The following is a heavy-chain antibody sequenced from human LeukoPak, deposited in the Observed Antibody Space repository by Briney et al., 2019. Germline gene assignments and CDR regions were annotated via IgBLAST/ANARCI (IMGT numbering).Heavy chain of an antibody. D-gene: IGHD3-3*01. CDR1: GFIFSDYW. CDR2: IKEDGSET. Sequence: GGSLRLSCAASGFIFSDYWMTWVRQAPEKGLEWVANIKEDGSETYYVDSVKGRFTISRDNAKNSLYLQMNSLRVEDTAVYYCARAPREWLLGYYFDYWGQGTLVTVSS. CDR3: ARAPREWLLGYYFDY. J-gene: IGHJ4*02. V-gene: IGHV3-7*01.